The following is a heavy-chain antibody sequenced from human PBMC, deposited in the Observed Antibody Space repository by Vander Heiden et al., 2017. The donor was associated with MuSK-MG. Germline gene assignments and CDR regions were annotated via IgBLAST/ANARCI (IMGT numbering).Heavy chain of an antibody. CDR3: ARGDEDYYYYGMDV. V-gene: IGHV3-33*01. Sequence: QVQLVESGGAVFQPGGSLRLSCAASGFTFSSYGMHWVRQAPGKGVEWVAVIWYDGSNKYYADSVKGRFTIYRDNSKNTLYLQMNSLRAEDTAVDYCARGDEDYYYYGMDVWGQGTTVTVSS. J-gene: IGHJ6*02. CDR2: IWYDGSNK. CDR1: GFTFSSYG.